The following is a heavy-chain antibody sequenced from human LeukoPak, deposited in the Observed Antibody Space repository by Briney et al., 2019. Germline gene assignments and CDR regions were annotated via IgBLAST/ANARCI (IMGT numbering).Heavy chain of an antibody. D-gene: IGHD3-3*01. CDR1: GGSISPYY. CDR2: IYYSGST. V-gene: IGHV4-39*07. J-gene: IGHJ4*02. Sequence: KASETLSLTCTVSGGSISPYYWGWIRQPPGKGLEWIGSIYYSGSTYYNPSLKSRVTISVDTSKNQFSLKLSSVTAADTAVYYCARDLYDFWSGYYVAGYSWGQGTLVTVSS. CDR3: ARDLYDFWSGYYVAGYS.